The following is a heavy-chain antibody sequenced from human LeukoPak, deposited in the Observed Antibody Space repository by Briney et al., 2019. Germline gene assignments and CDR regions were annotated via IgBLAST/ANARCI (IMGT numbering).Heavy chain of an antibody. D-gene: IGHD4-17*01. J-gene: IGHJ5*02. V-gene: IGHV3-23*01. Sequence: GGSLRLSCAVSGFTFSSFAMTWVRQAPGKGLEWVSSISSRHLTTYYTDSVKGRFTISRDNSKNTLYLQMNGLRAEDTAVYYCTKDPNGDYVGAFDPWGQGTLVTVS. CDR2: ISSRHLTT. CDR1: GFTFSSFA. CDR3: TKDPNGDYVGAFDP.